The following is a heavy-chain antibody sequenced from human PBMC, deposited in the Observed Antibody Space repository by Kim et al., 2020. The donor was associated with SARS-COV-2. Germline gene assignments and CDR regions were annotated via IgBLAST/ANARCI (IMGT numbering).Heavy chain of an antibody. Sequence: KGRFTISRNNSKNTLYLQMNSLRAEDTAVYYCAKDQYGSGSYYNGGPFDYWGQGTLVTVSS. D-gene: IGHD3-10*01. V-gene: IGHV3-23*01. CDR3: AKDQYGSGSYYNGGPFDY. J-gene: IGHJ4*02.